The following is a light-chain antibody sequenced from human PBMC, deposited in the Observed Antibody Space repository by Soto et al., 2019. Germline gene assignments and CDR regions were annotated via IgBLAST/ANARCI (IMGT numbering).Light chain of an antibody. CDR1: SSNIGAGYD. J-gene: IGLJ2*01. CDR2: GNN. Sequence: QLVLTQPPSVSGAPGQRVTISCTGSSSNIGAGYDVHWYQQLPGTATKLLINGNNNRPSGVPDRFSGSKAGTSASLAITVLQADDEAYYCGQCDDSRLSRVLFGGGPKLTVL. CDR3: QCDDSRLSRVL. V-gene: IGLV1-40*01.